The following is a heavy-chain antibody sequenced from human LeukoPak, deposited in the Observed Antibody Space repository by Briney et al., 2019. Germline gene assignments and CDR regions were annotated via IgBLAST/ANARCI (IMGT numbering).Heavy chain of an antibody. D-gene: IGHD6-19*01. CDR2: LYSGGTT. Sequence: GGSLRLSCAASGFTVSDNYMSWVRQAPGKGLEWVSVLYSGGTTYYADPVKGRFTFSRDNSENTLYLQRSSQRAEETCVYYCVRDRWPGLGDFWGQGTTVTVSS. CDR1: GFTVSDNY. J-gene: IGHJ6*02. CDR3: VRDRWPGLGDF. V-gene: IGHV3-66*01.